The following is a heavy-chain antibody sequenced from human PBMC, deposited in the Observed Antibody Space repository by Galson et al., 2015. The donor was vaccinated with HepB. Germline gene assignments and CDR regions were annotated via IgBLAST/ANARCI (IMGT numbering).Heavy chain of an antibody. V-gene: IGHV3-30*18. D-gene: IGHD6-13*01. CDR1: GFTFSSYG. J-gene: IGHJ4*02. Sequence: SLRLSCAASGFTFSSYGMHWVRQAPGKGLEWVAVISYDGSNKYYADSVKGRFTISGDDSKNTLYLQMNSLRAEDTAVYYCAKGGSSSWYSDYWGQGTLVTGSS. CDR3: AKGGSSSWYSDY. CDR2: ISYDGSNK.